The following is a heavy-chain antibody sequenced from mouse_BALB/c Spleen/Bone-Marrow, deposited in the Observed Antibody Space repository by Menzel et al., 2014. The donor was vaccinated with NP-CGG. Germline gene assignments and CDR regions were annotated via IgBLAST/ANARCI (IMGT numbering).Heavy chain of an antibody. CDR3: ARSPYDYAAMDY. D-gene: IGHD2-4*01. CDR1: GFTFSSFG. CDR2: ISSGSSTI. V-gene: IGHV5-17*02. J-gene: IGHJ4*01. Sequence: EVHLVESGGGLVQPGGSRKLSCAASGFTFSSFGMHWVRQAPEQGPEWVAYISSGSSTIYYADTVKGRFTISRDNPKNTLFLQMTSLRSEDTAMYYCARSPYDYAAMDYWGQGTSVTVSS.